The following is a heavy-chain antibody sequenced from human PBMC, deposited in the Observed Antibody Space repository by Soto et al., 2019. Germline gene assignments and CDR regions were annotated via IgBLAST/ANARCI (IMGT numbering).Heavy chain of an antibody. Sequence: PSETLSLTCTVPGATISSWYWSWIRQPPGKGLEWIGYIYYSGSTNCNPSLKSRVTISVDTSKNQFSLKLSSVTAADTAVYYCARRYGSAIDYWGQGTLVTVSS. V-gene: IGHV4-59*08. D-gene: IGHD6-25*01. CDR3: ARRYGSAIDY. J-gene: IGHJ4*02. CDR2: IYYSGST. CDR1: GATISSWY.